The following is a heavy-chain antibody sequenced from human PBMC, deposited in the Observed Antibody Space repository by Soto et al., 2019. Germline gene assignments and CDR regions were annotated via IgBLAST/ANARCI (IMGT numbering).Heavy chain of an antibody. CDR3: ARLGYVSTGYGDY. D-gene: IGHD3-22*01. CDR2: INPVNANT. Sequence: ASVKVSCKASGYTFISYTIHWVRQAPGQRLEWMGWINPVNANTKYSQKFQDRVTITRDTSASTAYMELSSLGSEDTAVYYCARLGYVSTGYGDYWGQGTLVTVSS. V-gene: IGHV1-3*01. J-gene: IGHJ4*02. CDR1: GYTFISYT.